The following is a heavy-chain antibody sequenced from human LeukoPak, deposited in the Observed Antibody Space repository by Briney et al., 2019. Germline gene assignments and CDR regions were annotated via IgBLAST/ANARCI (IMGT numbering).Heavy chain of an antibody. Sequence: ASVKVFCKASGYTFTSYDINWVRQATGQGLEWMGWMNPNSGNTGYAQKFQGRVTITRNTSISTAYMELSSLRSEDTAVYYCARVRWGSSSWYQVWDVWGKGTTVTVSS. V-gene: IGHV1-8*01. CDR3: ARVRWGSSSWYQVWDV. J-gene: IGHJ6*04. CDR2: MNPNSGNT. CDR1: GYTFTSYD. D-gene: IGHD6-13*01.